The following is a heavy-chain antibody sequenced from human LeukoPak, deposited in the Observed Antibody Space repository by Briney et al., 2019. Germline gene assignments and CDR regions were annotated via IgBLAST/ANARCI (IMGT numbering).Heavy chain of an antibody. CDR1: GGSITSSSYY. Sequence: PSETLSLTCTVSGGSITSSSYYWGWIRQPPGKGLEWIGSVYYSGNTYYNSSLKSRVTISVDTSKNHFSLKLSSVTAADTAVYYCASEYSSGWSSKYFMDVWGKGTTVTVSS. CDR3: ASEYSSGWSSKYFMDV. V-gene: IGHV4-39*02. CDR2: VYYSGNT. J-gene: IGHJ6*03. D-gene: IGHD6-19*01.